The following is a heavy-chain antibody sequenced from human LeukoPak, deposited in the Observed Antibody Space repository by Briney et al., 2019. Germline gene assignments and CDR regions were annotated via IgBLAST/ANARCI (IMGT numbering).Heavy chain of an antibody. Sequence: SETLSLACTVSGYSISSGYYWGWIRQPPGKGLEWIGSIYHSGSTYYNPSLKSRVTISVDTSKNQFSLKLSSVTAADTAVYYCARVRGDGYNPSYWGQGTLVTVSS. CDR3: ARVRGDGYNPSY. CDR2: IYHSGST. V-gene: IGHV4-38-2*02. D-gene: IGHD5-24*01. CDR1: GYSISSGYY. J-gene: IGHJ4*02.